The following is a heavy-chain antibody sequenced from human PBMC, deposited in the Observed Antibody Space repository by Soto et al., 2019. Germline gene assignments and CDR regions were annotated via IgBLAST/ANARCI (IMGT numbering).Heavy chain of an antibody. V-gene: IGHV3-23*01. Sequence: PGGSLRLSCAASGFTFSSYAMSWVRQAPGKGLEWVSAISGSGGSTYYADSVKGRFTISRDNSKNTLYLQMNSLRAEDTAVYYCVRSDVDYSNYGYFDYWGQGTLVTVSS. CDR2: ISGSGGST. D-gene: IGHD4-4*01. CDR3: VRSDVDYSNYGYFDY. J-gene: IGHJ4*02. CDR1: GFTFSSYA.